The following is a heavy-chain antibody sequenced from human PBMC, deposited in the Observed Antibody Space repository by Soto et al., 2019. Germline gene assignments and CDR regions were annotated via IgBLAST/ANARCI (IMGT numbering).Heavy chain of an antibody. CDR2: TSSLGRYI. CDR3: AGDVLDQFPVWCLDV. J-gene: IGHJ6*02. Sequence: EVQLVESGGGLVKPGGSLRLSCAASGFSFIHHAMSWVRQAPGKGLEWVSFTSSLGRYIYYAESVKGRFTISRDNGKKSLYLPMNSLRAEDAAVYYCAGDVLDQFPVWCLDVWGQGTTVTVSS. CDR1: GFSFIHHA. V-gene: IGHV3-21*01. D-gene: IGHD2-8*01.